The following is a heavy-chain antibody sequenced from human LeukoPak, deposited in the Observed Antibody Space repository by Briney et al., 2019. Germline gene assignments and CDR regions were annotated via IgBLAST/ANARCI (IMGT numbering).Heavy chain of an antibody. D-gene: IGHD1-1*01. V-gene: IGHV1-69*04. CDR1: GGTFSSYA. Sequence: ASVKVSCKASGGTFSSYAISWVRQAPGQGLEWMGRIIPILGIANYAQKFQGRVTIIADKSTNTAYMELSSLRSEDTAVYYCARDEGTDPITVSFDIWGQGTMVTVSS. CDR2: IIPILGIA. CDR3: ARDEGTDPITVSFDI. J-gene: IGHJ3*02.